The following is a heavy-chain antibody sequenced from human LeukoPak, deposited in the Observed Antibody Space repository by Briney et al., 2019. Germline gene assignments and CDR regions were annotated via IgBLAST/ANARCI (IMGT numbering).Heavy chain of an antibody. CDR3: AKDHYGGGL. V-gene: IGHV3-7*04. J-gene: IGHJ4*02. Sequence: GGSLRLSCAASGFTSSSYWMSWVRQAPGKGLEWVANIKPDGSEKQYVDSVGGRFTISRDNARNSLYLQMNSLRAEDTAVYYCAKDHYGGGLWGQGALVTVSS. CDR2: IKPDGSEK. CDR1: GFTSSSYW. D-gene: IGHD4-23*01.